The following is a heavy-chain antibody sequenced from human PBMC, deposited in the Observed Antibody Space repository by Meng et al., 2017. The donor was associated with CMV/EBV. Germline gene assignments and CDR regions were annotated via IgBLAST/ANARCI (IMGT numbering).Heavy chain of an antibody. Sequence: VHVVESGAEVQKTGASVKVSCKTSGYTFTSYGISWVRQAPGQLLVWMGWIIAYNGNTNYAQKLQGRVTMTTDTSTSTAYMELRSLRSDDTAVYYCARGGASSGYDLIDYWGQGTLVTVSS. CDR1: GYTFTSYG. J-gene: IGHJ4*02. CDR3: ARGGASSGYDLIDY. V-gene: IGHV1-18*01. CDR2: IIAYNGNT. D-gene: IGHD5-12*01.